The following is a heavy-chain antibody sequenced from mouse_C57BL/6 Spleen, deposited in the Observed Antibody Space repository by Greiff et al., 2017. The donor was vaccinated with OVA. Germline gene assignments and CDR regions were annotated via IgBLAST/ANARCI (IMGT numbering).Heavy chain of an antibody. CDR3: ARKEGYYYGHYYAMDY. J-gene: IGHJ4*01. V-gene: IGHV2-2*01. D-gene: IGHD1-1*01. CDR1: GFSLTSYG. CDR2: IWSGGST. Sequence: VQLKESGPGLVQPSQSLSITCTVSGFSLTSYGVHWVRQSPGKGLEWLGVIWSGGSTDYNAAFISRLSISKDNSKSQVFFKMNSLQADDTAIYYCARKEGYYYGHYYAMDYWGQGTSVTVSS.